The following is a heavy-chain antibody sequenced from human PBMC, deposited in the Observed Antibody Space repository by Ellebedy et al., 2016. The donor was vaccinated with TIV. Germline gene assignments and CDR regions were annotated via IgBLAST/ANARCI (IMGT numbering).Heavy chain of an antibody. V-gene: IGHV1-2*04. D-gene: IGHD2-2*01. CDR3: ARANGLGYCSSTSCYERLGYGMDV. Sequence: ASVKVSXKASRYTFTGYYMHWVRQAPGQGLEWMGWINPNSGGTNYAQKFQGWVTMTRDTSISTAYMELSRLRSDDTAVYYCARANGLGYCSSTSCYERLGYGMDVWGQGTTVTVSS. J-gene: IGHJ6*02. CDR1: RYTFTGYY. CDR2: INPNSGGT.